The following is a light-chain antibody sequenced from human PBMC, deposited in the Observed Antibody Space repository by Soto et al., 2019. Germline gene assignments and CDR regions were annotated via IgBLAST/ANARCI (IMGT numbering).Light chain of an antibody. CDR3: SSHGGNSPYV. CDR1: TSDIGGYNY. J-gene: IGLJ1*01. Sequence: QSVLTQPPSASGSPGQSVAISCTGTTSDIGGYNYVSWYQQHPGKAPKLMIYEVNKWPSGVPDRFSGSKSGNTASLTVSGLQAEDEADYYCSSHGGNSPYVFGTGTKVTVL. CDR2: EVN. V-gene: IGLV2-8*01.